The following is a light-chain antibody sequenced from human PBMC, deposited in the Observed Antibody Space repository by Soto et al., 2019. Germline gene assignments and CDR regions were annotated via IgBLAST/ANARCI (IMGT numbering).Light chain of an antibody. CDR3: FPYAGRDTLVV. Sequence: QSALTQPASVSGSPGQSITISCTGTRSDLGSYNLVSWYQHHPGKAPKLIIYEATKRPSGISSRFSGSKSGYTASLTISGLQAEDEVFYSCFPYAGRDTLVVSGGGTQLTVL. J-gene: IGLJ2*01. CDR1: RSDLGSYNL. V-gene: IGLV2-23*01. CDR2: EAT.